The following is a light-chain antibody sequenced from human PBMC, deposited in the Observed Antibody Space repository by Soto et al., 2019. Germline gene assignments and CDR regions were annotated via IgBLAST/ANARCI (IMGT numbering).Light chain of an antibody. Sequence: QSVLTQAPSVSGAPGQRVTISCIGSSSNIGAGYGAHWYQQLPGTAPKLLIYDSNNRPSGVPDRFSGSKSGTSASLVITGLHSDDEADYYCQSFDSSLDGVLFGGGTKLTVL. CDR3: QSFDSSLDGVL. V-gene: IGLV1-40*01. CDR2: DSN. J-gene: IGLJ2*01. CDR1: SSNIGAGYG.